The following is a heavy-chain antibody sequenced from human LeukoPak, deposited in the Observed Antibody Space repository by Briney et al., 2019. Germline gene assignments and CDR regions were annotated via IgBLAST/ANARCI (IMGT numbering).Heavy chain of an antibody. Sequence: AGGSLRLSCAASGFTFSNYWMSWVRQAPGKGLEWVANIKEDESEKYYVDSVEGRFTISRDNAKISLYLQMDSLRAEDTAVYYCARHRALDYWGRGALVTVSS. CDR1: GFTFSNYW. J-gene: IGHJ4*02. V-gene: IGHV3-7*05. CDR2: IKEDESEK. CDR3: ARHRALDY.